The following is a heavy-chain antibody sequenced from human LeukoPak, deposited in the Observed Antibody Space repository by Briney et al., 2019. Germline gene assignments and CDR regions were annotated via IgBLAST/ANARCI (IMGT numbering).Heavy chain of an antibody. V-gene: IGHV1-46*01. Sequence: ASVKVSCKASGYTFTSYYMHWVRQAPGQGLEWMGIINPSGGSTSYAQKFQGRVTMTRDTSKSTAYMELKSLRSDDTAVYYCATGSITMIRGTVYFYYGLDVWGQGTTVTVSS. J-gene: IGHJ6*02. CDR2: INPSGGST. D-gene: IGHD3-10*01. CDR1: GYTFTSYY. CDR3: ATGSITMIRGTVYFYYGLDV.